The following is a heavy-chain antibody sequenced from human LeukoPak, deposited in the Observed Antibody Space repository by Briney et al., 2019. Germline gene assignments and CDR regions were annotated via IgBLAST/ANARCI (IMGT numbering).Heavy chain of an antibody. Sequence: PGGSLRLSCAASGFTFDDYAMHWVRQAPGKGLEWVSLISWDGGSTYYADSVKGRFTISRDNNKNSLYLQMNSLRAEDTAVYYCAELGITMIGGVWGKGTTVTISS. CDR3: AELGITMIGGV. CDR1: GFTFDDYA. J-gene: IGHJ6*04. CDR2: ISWDGGST. D-gene: IGHD3-10*02. V-gene: IGHV3-43D*03.